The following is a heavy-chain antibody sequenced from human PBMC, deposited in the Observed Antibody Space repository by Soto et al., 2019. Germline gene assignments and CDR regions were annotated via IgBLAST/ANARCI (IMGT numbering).Heavy chain of an antibody. V-gene: IGHV1-3*01. Sequence: QVQLVQSGAEVKKPGASVKVSCKASGYTFTSYAMHWVRQAPGQLLEWMGWINAGNGNTKYSQKFQGRVTITRDTSASTAYRELSSLRSADTAVYYCARGVKAVAVGWSAFDIWGQGTMVTDAS. CDR2: INAGNGNT. CDR3: ARGVKAVAVGWSAFDI. CDR1: GYTFTSYA. J-gene: IGHJ3*02. D-gene: IGHD6-19*01.